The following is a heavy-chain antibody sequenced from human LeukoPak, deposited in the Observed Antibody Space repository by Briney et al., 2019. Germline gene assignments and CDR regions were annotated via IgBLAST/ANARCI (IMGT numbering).Heavy chain of an antibody. V-gene: IGHV4-4*02. CDR3: ARVPYYGTGDYGMDV. CDR2: IYHSGST. J-gene: IGHJ6*04. D-gene: IGHD3-10*01. CDR1: GGSISSSNW. Sequence: SGTLSHTCAVSGGSISSSNWWSWVRQPPGKGLEWIGEIYHSGSTNYNPSLKSRVTISVDKSMNQFSLKLSSVTAADTAVYYCARVPYYGTGDYGMDVWGKGTTVTVSS.